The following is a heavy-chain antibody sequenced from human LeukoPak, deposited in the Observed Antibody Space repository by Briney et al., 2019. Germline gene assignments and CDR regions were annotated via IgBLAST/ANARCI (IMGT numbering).Heavy chain of an antibody. J-gene: IGHJ6*02. CDR1: GGTFSSYA. CDR3: ARVMYYYDSSGYDYYGMDV. D-gene: IGHD3-22*01. CDR2: IIPIFGTA. V-gene: IGHV1-69*13. Sequence: SVKVSCKASGGTFSSYAISWVRQAPGQGLEWMGGIIPIFGTANYAQKFQGRVTITADESTSTAYMELSSLRSEDTAVYYCARVMYYYDSSGYDYYGMDVWGQGTTVIVSS.